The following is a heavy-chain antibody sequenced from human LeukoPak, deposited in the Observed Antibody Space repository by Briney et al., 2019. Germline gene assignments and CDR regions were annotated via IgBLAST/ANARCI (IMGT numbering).Heavy chain of an antibody. CDR2: IYSGGST. J-gene: IGHJ3*02. Sequence: GGSLRLSCAASGFTVSSDYMSWVRQAPGKGLEWVSVIYSGGSTYYADSVKGRFTISRDNSKNTLYLQMNSLRAEDTAVYYCARVSLSGSYYYAFDIWGQGTMVTVSS. CDR3: ARVSLSGSYYYAFDI. V-gene: IGHV3-66*02. D-gene: IGHD1-26*01. CDR1: GFTVSSDY.